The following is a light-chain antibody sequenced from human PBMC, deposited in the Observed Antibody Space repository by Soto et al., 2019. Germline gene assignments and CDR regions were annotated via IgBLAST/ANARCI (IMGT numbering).Light chain of an antibody. CDR2: NGR. CDR1: NIGTKG. J-gene: IGLJ3*02. Sequence: SYELTQPPSVSVAPGQTANITCVGDNIGTKGVHWYQPKPGQAPELVVYNGRDRPSGIPERFSGSNSGNTATLTITRVEAGDEADFYCQVRESPSDHSVVFGGGTKLTVL. V-gene: IGLV3-21*02. CDR3: QVRESPSDHSVV.